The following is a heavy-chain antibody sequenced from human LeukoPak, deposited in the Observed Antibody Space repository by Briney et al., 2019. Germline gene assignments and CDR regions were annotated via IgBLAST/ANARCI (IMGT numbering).Heavy chain of an antibody. J-gene: IGHJ5*01. D-gene: IGHD6-13*01. CDR1: GFTFSSYA. CDR3: AKAGYSSSWYEYGWFDP. Sequence: GGSLRLSCAASGFTFSSYAMSWVRQAPGKGLEWVSAISGSGGSTYYADPVKGRFTISRDNSKNTLYLQMNSLRAEDTAVYYCAKAGYSSSWYEYGWFDPWGQGTLVTVSS. CDR2: ISGSGGST. V-gene: IGHV3-23*01.